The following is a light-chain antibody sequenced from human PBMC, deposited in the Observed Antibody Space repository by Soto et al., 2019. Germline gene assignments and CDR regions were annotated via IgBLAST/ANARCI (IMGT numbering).Light chain of an antibody. V-gene: IGKV1-9*01. CDR1: QGISNY. CDR2: IAS. CDR3: QYLNSFPLT. J-gene: IGKJ4*01. Sequence: IQFTRPPSSLSPSVGAKVTIPCRASQGISNYLAWYQQKPGKAPKLLIYIASTLQGGVPSRFSGSGSGTDFSLTISSLQPEDVATYYCQYLNSFPLTFGGGTKVDIK.